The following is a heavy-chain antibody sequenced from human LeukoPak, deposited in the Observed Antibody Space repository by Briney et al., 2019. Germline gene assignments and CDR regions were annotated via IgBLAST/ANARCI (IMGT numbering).Heavy chain of an antibody. CDR2: IYYSGST. D-gene: IGHD6-13*01. J-gene: IGHJ4*02. V-gene: IGHV4-31*03. CDR3: ASGIRSSSWYFDY. Sequence: SETLSLTCTVSGGSISSGGYYWSWIRQHPGEGLEWIGYIYYSGSTYYNPSLKSRVSISVDTSKNQFSLTLSSVTAADTAVYYCASGIRSSSWYFDYWGQGTLVTVSS. CDR1: GGSISSGGYY.